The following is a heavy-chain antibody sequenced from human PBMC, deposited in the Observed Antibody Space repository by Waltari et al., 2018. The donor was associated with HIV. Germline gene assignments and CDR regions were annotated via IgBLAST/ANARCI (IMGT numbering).Heavy chain of an antibody. CDR1: GFTFSSYS. Sequence: EVQLVESGGGLVKPGGSLRLSCAASGFTFSSYSMNWGRQAPGKGLEWGSSSSSSSSYIYYADSVKGRFTISRDNAKNSLYLQMNSLRAEDTAVYYCARDTSFWSSPDLDAFDIWGQGTMVTVSS. D-gene: IGHD3-3*01. V-gene: IGHV3-21*01. J-gene: IGHJ3*02. CDR3: ARDTSFWSSPDLDAFDI. CDR2: SSSSSSYI.